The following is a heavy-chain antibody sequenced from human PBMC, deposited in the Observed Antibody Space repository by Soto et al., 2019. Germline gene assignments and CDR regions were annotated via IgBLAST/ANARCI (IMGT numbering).Heavy chain of an antibody. D-gene: IGHD6-13*01. CDR1: GGSISSYY. CDR3: AKDKGITAQKYYFDY. CDR2: IYYSGST. Sequence: SETLSLTCTVSGGSISSYYWSWIRQPPGKGLEWIGYIYYSGSTNYNPSLKSRVTISVDTSKNTLDLQMNSLRAEDTAVYYCAKDKGITAQKYYFDYWGQGTLVTVSS. V-gene: IGHV4-59*01. J-gene: IGHJ4*02.